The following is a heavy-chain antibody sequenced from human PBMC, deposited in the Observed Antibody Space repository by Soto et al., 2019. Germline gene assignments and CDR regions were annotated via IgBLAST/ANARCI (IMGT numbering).Heavy chain of an antibody. CDR2: FIPIFGTP. CDR3: ARGRLSDCSSTSCYNYFDY. J-gene: IGHJ4*02. V-gene: IGHV1-69*06. D-gene: IGHD2-2*02. CDR1: GGTFSSYA. Sequence: QVQLVQSGAEVKKPGSSVKVSCKASGGTFSSYAISWVLQAPGQGLEWMGGFIPIFGTPNYAQKFQGRVTITADKWASTAYMELSSLRSEDTAVYYCARGRLSDCSSTSCYNYFDYWGQGTLVTVSS.